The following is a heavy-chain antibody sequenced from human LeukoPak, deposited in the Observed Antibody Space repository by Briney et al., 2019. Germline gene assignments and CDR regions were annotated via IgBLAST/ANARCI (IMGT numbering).Heavy chain of an antibody. J-gene: IGHJ5*02. CDR3: ARERGGGNIVVVPAAISCWFDP. Sequence: SVEVSCKASGGTFSSYAISWVRQAPGQGLEWMGGIIPIFGTANYAQKFQGRVTITADESTSTAYMELSSLRSEDTAVYYCARERGGGNIVVVPAAISCWFDPWGQGTLVTVSS. D-gene: IGHD2-2*01. V-gene: IGHV1-69*01. CDR2: IIPIFGTA. CDR1: GGTFSSYA.